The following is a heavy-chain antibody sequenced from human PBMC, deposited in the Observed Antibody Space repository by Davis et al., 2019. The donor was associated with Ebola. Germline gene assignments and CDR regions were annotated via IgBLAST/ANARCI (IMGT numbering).Heavy chain of an antibody. CDR2: INPNSGDT. V-gene: IGHV1-2*06. CDR3: ARTSIVGTTTTASDI. CDR1: GYSFTGYY. Sequence: AASVKVSCKASGYSFTGYYMHWVRQAPGQGLEWMGRINPNSGDTNYAQKFQGRVTMTTDTSTGTAYMELRSLRSDDTAVYFCARTSIVGTTTTASDIWGQGTKVTVSS. D-gene: IGHD1-26*01. J-gene: IGHJ3*02.